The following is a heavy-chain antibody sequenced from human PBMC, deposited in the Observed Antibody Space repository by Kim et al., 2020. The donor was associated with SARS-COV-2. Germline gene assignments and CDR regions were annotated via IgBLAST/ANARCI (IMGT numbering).Heavy chain of an antibody. CDR2: INAGNSDT. Sequence: ASVKVSCKTSGYTLSTYAMHWLRQAPGQRLEWMGKINAGNSDTKYSQNFQDRVTITRDTSASTAYMELSSLRSEDTAVYYCARGSRDGYDSFDSWGQGTL. CDR3: ARGSRDGYDSFDS. D-gene: IGHD5-12*01. J-gene: IGHJ4*02. CDR1: GYTLSTYA. V-gene: IGHV1-3*01.